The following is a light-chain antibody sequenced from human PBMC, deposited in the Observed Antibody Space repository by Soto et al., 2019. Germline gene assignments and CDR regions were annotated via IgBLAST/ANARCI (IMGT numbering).Light chain of an antibody. CDR2: GAS. CDR3: QQYGSSPYT. CDR1: QSVSSSY. Sequence: EIVLTQSPGTLSLSPGERATLSCRASQSVSSSYLAWYQQKPGQAPRLLIYGASSRATGIPDRFSGSGSGTDFTVTISRLEPEDFAVYYCQQYGSSPYTFGQWTKLEIK. J-gene: IGKJ2*01. V-gene: IGKV3-20*01.